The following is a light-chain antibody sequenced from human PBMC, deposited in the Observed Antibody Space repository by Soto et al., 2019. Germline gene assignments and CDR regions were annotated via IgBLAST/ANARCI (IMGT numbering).Light chain of an antibody. J-gene: IGKJ1*01. CDR3: QQYNNWPRT. V-gene: IGKV3D-15*01. CDR2: DAS. Sequence: EIVLTQSPATLSLSPGERATLSCRASQSVSSSYLAWYQQKPGQAPRLLIYDASNRATGIPDRFSGSGSGTEFTLTISSLQSEDFAVYYCQQYNNWPRTFGQGTKVDIK. CDR1: QSVSSSY.